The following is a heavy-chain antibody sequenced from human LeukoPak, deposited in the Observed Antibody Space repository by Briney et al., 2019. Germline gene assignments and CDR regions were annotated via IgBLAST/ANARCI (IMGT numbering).Heavy chain of an antibody. CDR2: IIPIFGTA. J-gene: IGHJ3*02. V-gene: IGHV1-69*06. CDR3: ARKALLLGHDAFDI. Sequence: GASVKVSCKASGGTFSSYAISWVRQAPGQGLEWMGGIIPIFGTANYAQKFQGRVTITADKSTSTAYMELSSLRSEDTAVYYCARKALLLGHDAFDIWGQGTMVTVSS. CDR1: GGTFSSYA. D-gene: IGHD3-22*01.